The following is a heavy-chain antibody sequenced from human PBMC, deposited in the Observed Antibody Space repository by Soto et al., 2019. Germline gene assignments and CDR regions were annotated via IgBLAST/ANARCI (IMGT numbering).Heavy chain of an antibody. CDR3: ARDPIPYCGGDCYTEITYYYYGMDV. V-gene: IGHV1-69*12. Sequence: QVQLVQSGAEVKKPGSSVKVSCKASGGTFSSYAISWVRQAPGQGLEWMGGIIPIFGTANYAQKFQGRVTITADESTSTAYMELSSLRSEDTAVYYCARDPIPYCGGDCYTEITYYYYGMDVWGQGTTVTVSS. J-gene: IGHJ6*02. CDR1: GGTFSSYA. CDR2: IIPIFGTA. D-gene: IGHD2-21*02.